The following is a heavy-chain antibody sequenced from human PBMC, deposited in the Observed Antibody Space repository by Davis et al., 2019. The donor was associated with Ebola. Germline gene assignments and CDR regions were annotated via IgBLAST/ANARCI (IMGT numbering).Heavy chain of an antibody. CDR1: GFTFSSYW. V-gene: IGHV3-74*01. J-gene: IGHJ6*02. CDR2: INSDGSST. CDR3: ARDPAVTPGYYGMDV. Sequence: HTGGSLRLSCAASGFTFSSYWMHWVRQAPGKGLVWVSRINSDGSSTSYADSVKGRFTISRDKSKNTLYLQMNSLRAEDTAVYYCARDPAVTPGYYGMDVWGQGTTVTVSS. D-gene: IGHD4-17*01.